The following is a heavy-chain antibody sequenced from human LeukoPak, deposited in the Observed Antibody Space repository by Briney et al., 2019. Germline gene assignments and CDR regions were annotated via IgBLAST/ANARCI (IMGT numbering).Heavy chain of an antibody. V-gene: IGHV4-61*02. D-gene: IGHD3-10*01. CDR1: GGSISSGSYY. CDR2: IYTSGST. CDR3: ARDRYYGSIGWFDP. J-gene: IGHJ5*02. Sequence: PSQTLSLTCTVSGGSISSGSYYWSWIRQPAGKGLEWIGRIYTSGSTNYNPSLKSRVTISVDTSKNQFSLKLSSVTAADTAVYYCARDRYYGSIGWFDPWGQGTLVTVSS.